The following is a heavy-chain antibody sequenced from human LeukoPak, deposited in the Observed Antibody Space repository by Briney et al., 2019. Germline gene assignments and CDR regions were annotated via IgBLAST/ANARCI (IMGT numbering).Heavy chain of an antibody. Sequence: SETLSLTCTVSGGSISSSSYYWGWIRQPPGKGLEWIGSIYYSGSTYYNPSLKSRVTISVDTSKNQFSLKLSSVTAADTAVYYCARDYYDFWSGYYSPINWFDPWGQGTLVTVSS. D-gene: IGHD3-3*01. CDR1: GGSISSSSYY. CDR3: ARDYYDFWSGYYSPINWFDP. J-gene: IGHJ5*02. CDR2: IYYSGST. V-gene: IGHV4-39*02.